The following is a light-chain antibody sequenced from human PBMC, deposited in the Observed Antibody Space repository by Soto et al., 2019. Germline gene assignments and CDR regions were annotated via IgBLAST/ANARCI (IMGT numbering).Light chain of an antibody. Sequence: EIVLTQSPGPLSLSPGERATLSCRASRSLSSSYVVWYQQKPGQAPRLLIYAASRRATGIPDRFSGSGSATEYTLPISRLEPEDFAVYYCQQQGTFGQGTKLEIK. CDR1: RSLSSSY. CDR3: QQQGT. J-gene: IGKJ2*01. CDR2: AAS. V-gene: IGKV3-20*01.